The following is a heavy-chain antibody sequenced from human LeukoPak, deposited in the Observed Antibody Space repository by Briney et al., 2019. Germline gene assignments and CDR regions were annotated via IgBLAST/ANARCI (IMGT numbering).Heavy chain of an antibody. Sequence: SETLSLTCTVSGGSISSSSYYWGWIRQPPGKGLEWIGSIYYSGSTYYNPSLKSRVTISVDTSKNQFSLKLSSVADPDTSVYYCARGRDYGDYVDAFDYWGQGTLVTVSS. CDR3: ARGRDYGDYVDAFDY. CDR1: GGSISSSSYY. CDR2: IYYSGST. V-gene: IGHV4-39*01. D-gene: IGHD4-17*01. J-gene: IGHJ4*02.